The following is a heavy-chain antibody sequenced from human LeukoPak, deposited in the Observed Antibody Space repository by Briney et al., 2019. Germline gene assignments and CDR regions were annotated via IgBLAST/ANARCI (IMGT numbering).Heavy chain of an antibody. V-gene: IGHV3-53*01. CDR2: IYSGGST. J-gene: IGHJ5*02. D-gene: IGHD6-13*01. CDR1: GFTVSSNY. CDR3: ARSPYSSSWYPWSDP. Sequence: KPGGSLRLSCAASGFTVSSNYMSWVRQAPGKGLEWVSVIYSGGSTYYADSVKGRFTISRDNSKNTLYLQMNSLRAEDTAVYYCARSPYSSSWYPWSDPWGQRTLVTVSS.